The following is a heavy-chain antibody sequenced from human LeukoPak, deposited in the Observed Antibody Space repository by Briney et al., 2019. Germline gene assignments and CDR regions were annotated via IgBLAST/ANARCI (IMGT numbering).Heavy chain of an antibody. Sequence: PGRSLRLTCAASGFTFDEYAMHWVRQAPGKGLEWVSGISWNSGSIGYADSVKGRFTISRDNAKNSLYLQMNSLRAEDTALYYCAKDTSTNLDAFDIWGQGTMVTVSS. CDR3: AKDTSTNLDAFDI. CDR1: GFTFDEYA. J-gene: IGHJ3*02. D-gene: IGHD2-2*01. V-gene: IGHV3-9*01. CDR2: ISWNSGSI.